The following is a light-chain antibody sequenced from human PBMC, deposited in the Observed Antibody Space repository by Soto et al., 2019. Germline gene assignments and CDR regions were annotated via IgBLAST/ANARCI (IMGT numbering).Light chain of an antibody. Sequence: EKVMTQSPATLSVAPGERATLSCRASQIVSSNLAWYQQKHGQAPRLLIYGASTRATGIPARFSGSGSGTECTLIISSRQSEDFAVYYCQQNNTCQLTFVGATNVAIK. J-gene: IGKJ4*01. CDR1: QIVSSN. CDR3: QQNNTCQLT. CDR2: GAS. V-gene: IGKV3-15*01.